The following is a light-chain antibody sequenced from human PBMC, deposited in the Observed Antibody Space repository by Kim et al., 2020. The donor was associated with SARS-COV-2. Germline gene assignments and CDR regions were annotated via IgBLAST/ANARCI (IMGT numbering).Light chain of an antibody. CDR1: SLRSYY. CDR2: GKN. V-gene: IGLV3-19*01. J-gene: IGLJ2*01. CDR3: NSRDSSGTVV. Sequence: SSELNQDPAVSVALGQTVRITCQGDSLRSYYASWYQQKPGQAPVLVIYGKNNRPSGIPDRFSGSSSGNTASLTITGAQAEDEADYYCNSRDSSGTVVFGG.